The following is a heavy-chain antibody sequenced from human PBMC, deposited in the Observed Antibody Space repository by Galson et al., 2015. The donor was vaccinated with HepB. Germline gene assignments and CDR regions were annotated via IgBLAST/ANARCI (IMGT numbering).Heavy chain of an antibody. V-gene: IGHV1-69*01. D-gene: IGHD6-13*01. CDR1: GGTFSSYA. CDR3: ARGYSTTAAGTYYFDY. CDR2: IIPIFGTA. J-gene: IGHJ4*02. Sequence: SCKASGGTFSSYAISWVRQAPGQGLEWMGGIIPIFGTANYAQKFQGRVTITADESTSTAYMELSSLRSEDTAVYYCARGYSTTAAGTYYFDYWGQGTLVTVSS.